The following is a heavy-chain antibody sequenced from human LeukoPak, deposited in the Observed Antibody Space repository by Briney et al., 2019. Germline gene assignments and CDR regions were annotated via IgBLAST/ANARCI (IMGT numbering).Heavy chain of an antibody. J-gene: IGHJ6*03. CDR1: GYSFTNFD. Sequence: ASVKVSCKASGYSFTNFDINWVRQATGQGLEWMGWMNPNSGNKGYAQKLQGRVTMTMNTSITTAYMELSSLRSEDTAVYYCARGPQWRGDYYYMDVWGRGTTVTVSS. V-gene: IGHV1-8*01. D-gene: IGHD6-19*01. CDR2: MNPNSGNK. CDR3: ARGPQWRGDYYYMDV.